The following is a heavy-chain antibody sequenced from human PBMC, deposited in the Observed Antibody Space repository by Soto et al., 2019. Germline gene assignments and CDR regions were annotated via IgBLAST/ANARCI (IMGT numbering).Heavy chain of an antibody. Sequence: PGESLKISCKGSGYSFTSYWIGWVRQMPAKGLEWMGIIYPGDSDTRYSPSFQGQVTISADKSISTAYLQWSSLKASDTAMYYCARQDDSSGYRDPLDAFDIWGQGTMVTVSS. D-gene: IGHD3-22*01. J-gene: IGHJ3*02. CDR3: ARQDDSSGYRDPLDAFDI. CDR1: GYSFTSYW. V-gene: IGHV5-51*01. CDR2: IYPGDSDT.